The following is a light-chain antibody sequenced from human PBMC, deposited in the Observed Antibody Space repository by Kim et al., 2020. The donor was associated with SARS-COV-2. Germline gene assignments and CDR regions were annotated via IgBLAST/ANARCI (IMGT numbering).Light chain of an antibody. Sequence: GQSVTISFTGTGSDVGGYNYVSWYQQHPGKAPKLMIYGVTERPSGVPDRFSGSKSGNTASLTISGLQAADEADYYCCSYAGSSNLVFGGGTQLTVL. J-gene: IGLJ3*02. CDR1: GSDVGGYNY. CDR3: CSYAGSSNLV. CDR2: GVT. V-gene: IGLV2-11*03.